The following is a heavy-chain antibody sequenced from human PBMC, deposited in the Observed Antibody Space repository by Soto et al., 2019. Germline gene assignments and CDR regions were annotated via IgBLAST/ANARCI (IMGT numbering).Heavy chain of an antibody. Sequence: GGSLRLSCAASGFTFDDYAMHWVRQAPGKGLEWVSGISWNSGSIGYADSVKGRFTISRDNAKNSLYLQMNSLRAEDTALYYCAKGYGFLYYFDYWGQGTLVTVSS. CDR2: ISWNSGSI. CDR1: GFTFDDYA. J-gene: IGHJ4*02. CDR3: AKGYGFLYYFDY. V-gene: IGHV3-9*01. D-gene: IGHD1-20*01.